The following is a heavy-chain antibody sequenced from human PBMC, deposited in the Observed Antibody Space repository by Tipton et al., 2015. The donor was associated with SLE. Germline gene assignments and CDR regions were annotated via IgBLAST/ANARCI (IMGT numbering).Heavy chain of an antibody. CDR3: ARAPEGDLLGGMDV. D-gene: IGHD3-16*01. CDR1: GGSISRSTYY. V-gene: IGHV4-39*07. J-gene: IGHJ6*02. Sequence: TLSLTCTVSGGSISRSTYYWGWIRQSPGKGLEWIGSINYSGNTYYNPSLKSRVAISVDTSRKQFSLRLSSVTAADTAVYYCARAPEGDLLGGMDVWGQGTPVTVSS. CDR2: INYSGNT.